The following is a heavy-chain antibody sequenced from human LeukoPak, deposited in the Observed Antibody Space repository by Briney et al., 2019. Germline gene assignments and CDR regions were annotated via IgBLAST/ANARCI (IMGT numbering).Heavy chain of an antibody. CDR2: INSDGSST. Sequence: GGSLRLSCAASGFTFSSYWMHWVRQAPGKGLVWVSRINSDGSSTSYADSVKGRFTISRDNAENTLYLQMNSLRAEDTAVYYCARATTDDYGDPEDYFDYWGQGTLVTVSS. V-gene: IGHV3-74*01. CDR3: ARATTDDYGDPEDYFDY. J-gene: IGHJ4*02. D-gene: IGHD4-17*01. CDR1: GFTFSSYW.